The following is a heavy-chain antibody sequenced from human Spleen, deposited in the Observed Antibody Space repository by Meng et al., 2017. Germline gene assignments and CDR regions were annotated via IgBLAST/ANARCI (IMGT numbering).Heavy chain of an antibody. CDR3: ARDYYGDYSRVDY. J-gene: IGHJ4*02. D-gene: IGHD4-17*01. V-gene: IGHV3-33*08. CDR2: IWYDGSKK. Sequence: GESLKISCAASGFTFSSYAMHWVRQAPGKGLEWVAVIWYDGSKKYYADSVKGRFTISRDNSKNTLYLQMNSLRAEDTAVYYCARDYYGDYSRVDYWGQGTLVTVSS. CDR1: GFTFSSYA.